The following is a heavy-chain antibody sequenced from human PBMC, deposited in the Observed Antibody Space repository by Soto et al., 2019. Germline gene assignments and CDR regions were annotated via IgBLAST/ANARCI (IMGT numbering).Heavy chain of an antibody. J-gene: IGHJ4*02. CDR3: ARDSGCSGGSCYNPFDY. CDR1: GGTFSSYT. Sequence: ASVKVSCKASGGTFSSYTISWVRQAPGQGLEWMGRIIPILGIANYAQKFQGRVTITADKSTSTAYMELSSLRSEDTAVYYCARDSGCSGGSCYNPFDYWGQGTLVTVSS. CDR2: IIPILGIA. V-gene: IGHV1-69*04. D-gene: IGHD2-15*01.